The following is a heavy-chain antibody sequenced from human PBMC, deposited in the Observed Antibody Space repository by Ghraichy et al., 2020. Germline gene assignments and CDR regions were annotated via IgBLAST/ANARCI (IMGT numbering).Heavy chain of an antibody. V-gene: IGHV4-59*01. J-gene: IGHJ4*02. CDR2: MYYSGST. CDR1: GGSLSSYY. D-gene: IGHD1-26*01. Sequence: SETLSLTCTVSGGSLSSYYWSWIRQPPGKGLEWIAYMYYSGSTTYNPSLKSRVTISVDTSKNQLSLKLNSVTAADTAMYFCARVSKLGGSTGFDYWGQGALVTVSS. CDR3: ARVSKLGGSTGFDY.